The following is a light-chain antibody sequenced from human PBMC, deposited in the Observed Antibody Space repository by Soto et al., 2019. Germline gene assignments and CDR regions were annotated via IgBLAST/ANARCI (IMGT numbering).Light chain of an antibody. CDR1: SSDIGTYKY. CDR2: EVT. CDR3: SSYAASFLRV. V-gene: IGLV2-14*01. Sequence: QYALTQPASVSGSPGQSVTISCTGSSSDIGTYKYVSWYQHHPGKAPKLLIYEVTNRPSGVSDRFSGSKSGNTASLTISGLQADDEADYYCSSYAASFLRVFGSGTKVTVL. J-gene: IGLJ1*01.